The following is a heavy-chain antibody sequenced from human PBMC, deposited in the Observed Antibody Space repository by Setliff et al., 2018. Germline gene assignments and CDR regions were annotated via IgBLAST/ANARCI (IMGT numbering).Heavy chain of an antibody. D-gene: IGHD3-3*01. Sequence: SETLSLTCSVSGASVTNVNYYWGWFRQPPGKGLEWIASVYYDGRTYYNPSFKSRLTMSVDKSRNQFSLKLTSVTAADTAVFYCARIAYFDFWRGYGVGAFDLWGHGTMVTVSS. J-gene: IGHJ3*01. CDR3: ARIAYFDFWRGYGVGAFDL. CDR2: VYYDGRT. CDR1: GASVTNVNYY. V-gene: IGHV4-39*01.